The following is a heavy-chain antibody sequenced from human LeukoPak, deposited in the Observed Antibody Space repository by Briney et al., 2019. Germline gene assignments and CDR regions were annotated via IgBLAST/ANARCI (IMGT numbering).Heavy chain of an antibody. J-gene: IGHJ5*02. CDR2: INHSGST. CDR1: GGSFSGYY. D-gene: IGHD3-10*02. V-gene: IGHV4-34*01. CDR3: ARCSLRGAGGWFDP. Sequence: KSSETLSLTCAVYGGSFSGYYWSWIRQPPGKGLEWVGEINHSGSTNYNPSLKSRVTISVDTSKNQFSLKLSSVTAADTAVYYCARCSLRGAGGWFDPWGQGTLVTVSS.